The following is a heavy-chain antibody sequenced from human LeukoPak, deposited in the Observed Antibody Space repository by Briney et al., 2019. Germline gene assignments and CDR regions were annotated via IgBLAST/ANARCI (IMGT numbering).Heavy chain of an antibody. V-gene: IGHV4-38-2*01. J-gene: IGHJ4*02. CDR2: IYHSGST. CDR1: GYSISSGYY. Sequence: SETLSLTCAVSGYSISSGYYWGWIRQPPGKGLEWIGSIYHSGSTYYNPSLKSRVTISVDTSKNQFSLKLSSVTAADTAVYYCARRLNPDYWGQGTLVTAFS. D-gene: IGHD2-8*01. CDR3: ARRLNPDY.